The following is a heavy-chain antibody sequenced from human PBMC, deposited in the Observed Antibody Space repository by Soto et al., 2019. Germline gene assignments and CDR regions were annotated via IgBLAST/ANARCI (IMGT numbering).Heavy chain of an antibody. CDR1: GFTFSSYS. V-gene: IGHV3-21*01. Sequence: EVQLVESGGGLVKPGGSLRLSCAASGFTFSSYSMNWVRQAPGKGLEWVSSISSSSSYIYYADSVKGRFTISRDNAKNSLYLQMNRLRAEDTAVYYCAREVTLYGSESRGAFDIWGQGTMVTVSS. CDR2: ISSSSSYI. J-gene: IGHJ3*02. D-gene: IGHD3-10*01. CDR3: AREVTLYGSESRGAFDI.